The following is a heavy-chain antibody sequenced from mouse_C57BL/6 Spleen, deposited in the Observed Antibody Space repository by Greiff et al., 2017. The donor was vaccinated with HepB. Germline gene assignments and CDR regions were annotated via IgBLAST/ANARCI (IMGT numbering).Heavy chain of an antibody. Sequence: QVHVKQPGAELVKPGASVKLSCKASGYTFTSYWMHWVKQRPGQGLEWIGMIHPNSGSTNYNEKFKSKATLTVDKSSSTAYMQLSSLTSEDSAVYYCARGGLGYGSSYYAMDYWGQGTSVTVSS. D-gene: IGHD1-1*01. CDR3: ARGGLGYGSSYYAMDY. J-gene: IGHJ4*01. CDR1: GYTFTSYW. CDR2: IHPNSGST. V-gene: IGHV1-64*01.